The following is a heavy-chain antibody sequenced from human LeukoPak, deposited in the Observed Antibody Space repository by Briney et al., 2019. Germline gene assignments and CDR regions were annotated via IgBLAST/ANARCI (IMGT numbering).Heavy chain of an antibody. D-gene: IGHD3-3*01. CDR1: GGSINNYY. V-gene: IGHV4-59*08. Sequence: SETLSLTCTVSGGSINNYYWSWVRQPPGAGLEWLAYIYYTGSTNYNPSLKTRLTISVDTSKNQFSLKLSSVTAADTAVYYCARSGSSYYDFWSGYGSYFDYWGQGTLVTVSS. CDR2: IYYTGST. J-gene: IGHJ4*02. CDR3: ARSGSSYYDFWSGYGSYFDY.